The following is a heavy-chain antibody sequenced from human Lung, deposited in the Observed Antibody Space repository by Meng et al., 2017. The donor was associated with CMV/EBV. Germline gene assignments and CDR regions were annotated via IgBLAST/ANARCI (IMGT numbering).Heavy chain of an antibody. CDR1: GSTIDDYG. Sequence: SXKFCCAACGSTIDDYGMSWLRQAPGRGLEWVSGINWNGGSTGYADSVKGRFINSRDNAKNSLYLQMNSLRAEDTALYYCARGGYSSGWYGNYIDYWGQGTLVTVSS. CDR3: ARGGYSSGWYGNYIDY. V-gene: IGHV3-20*04. CDR2: INWNGGST. J-gene: IGHJ4*02. D-gene: IGHD6-19*01.